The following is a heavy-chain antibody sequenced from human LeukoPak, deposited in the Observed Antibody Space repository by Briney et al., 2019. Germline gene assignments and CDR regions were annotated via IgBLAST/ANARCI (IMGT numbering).Heavy chain of an antibody. CDR1: GYTFTSYG. D-gene: IGHD3-10*01. CDR2: ISAYSGNT. CDR3: ARSQPYGSGSYYISPVDY. J-gene: IGHJ4*02. Sequence: EASVKVSCKASGYTFTSYGISWVRQAPGQGLEWMGWISAYSGNTNYAQKFQGRVTMTTDTTTSTAFMELRSLRSDDTAVYYCARSQPYGSGSYYISPVDYWGQGTLVTVSS. V-gene: IGHV1-18*01.